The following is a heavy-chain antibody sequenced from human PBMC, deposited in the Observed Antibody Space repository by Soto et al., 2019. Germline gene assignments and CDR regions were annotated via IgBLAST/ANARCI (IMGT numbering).Heavy chain of an antibody. V-gene: IGHV4-59*01. CDR1: GGSISSYY. CDR3: ARVPDDYIWGSYRSYYYYYYMDV. Sequence: SETLSLTCTVSGGSISSYYWSWIRQPPEKELEWIVYIYYSGSTNYNPSLKSRVTISVDTSKNHFSLKLSSVTAADTAVYYCARVPDDYIWGSYRSYYYYYYMDVWGKGTTVTVS. J-gene: IGHJ6*03. CDR2: IYYSGST. D-gene: IGHD3-16*02.